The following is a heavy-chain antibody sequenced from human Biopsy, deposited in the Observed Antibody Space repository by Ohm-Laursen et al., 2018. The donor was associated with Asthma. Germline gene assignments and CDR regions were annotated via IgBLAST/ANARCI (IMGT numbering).Heavy chain of an antibody. Sequence: TLSLTCRVSGGYTGSSDHHWAWIRQAPGKGLEWIGFVFWSGSTHYSRSLERRVSISIDTATNEFSMKLWSVTPADTAVYFCARVVSYGDIYFGIDVWGPGNTVLVS. V-gene: IGHV4-30-4*01. CDR3: ARVVSYGDIYFGIDV. J-gene: IGHJ6*02. CDR2: VFWSGST. D-gene: IGHD4-17*01. CDR1: GGYTGSSDHH.